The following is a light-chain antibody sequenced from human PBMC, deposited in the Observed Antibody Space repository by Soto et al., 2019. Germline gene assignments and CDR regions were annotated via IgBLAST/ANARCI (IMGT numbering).Light chain of an antibody. Sequence: QSALTQPPSVSAAPGQKVTISCSGSSSNIGNNYVSWYQQLPGTAPKLLIYENNKRPSGIPDRFSGSKSGTSATLGITGLQIGDEADYYCGTWDSSLSAGGVFGTGTKVTVL. CDR2: ENN. CDR3: GTWDSSLSAGGV. V-gene: IGLV1-51*02. CDR1: SSNIGNNY. J-gene: IGLJ1*01.